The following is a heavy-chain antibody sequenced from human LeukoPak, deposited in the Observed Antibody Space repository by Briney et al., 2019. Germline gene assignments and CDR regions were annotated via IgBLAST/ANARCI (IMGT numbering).Heavy chain of an antibody. D-gene: IGHD3-10*01. CDR1: GGSISSYY. Sequence: SETLSLTCTVSGGSISSYYWSWIRQLPGKGLEWIGYIYYSGSTNYNPSLKSRVTISVDTSKNQFSLKLSSVTAADTAVYYCARHPDYYGSGSSNWFDPWGQGTLVTVSS. V-gene: IGHV4-59*01. CDR3: ARHPDYYGSGSSNWFDP. J-gene: IGHJ5*02. CDR2: IYYSGST.